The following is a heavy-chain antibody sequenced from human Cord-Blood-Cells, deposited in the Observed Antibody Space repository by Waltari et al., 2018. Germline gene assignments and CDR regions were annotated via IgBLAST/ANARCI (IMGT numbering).Heavy chain of an antibody. V-gene: IGHV3-30-3*01. CDR3: ARDFRRTVTTYYFDY. Sequence: QVQLVESGGGVVQPGRSLRLYCAASGFTLSSYAMTWVRQAPSKGLEWVAVMSYDGSNKYYADSVKGRFTISRDNSKNTLYLQMNSLRAEDTAVYYCARDFRRTVTTYYFDYWGQGTLVTVSS. CDR1: GFTLSSYA. J-gene: IGHJ4*02. D-gene: IGHD4-4*01. CDR2: MSYDGSNK.